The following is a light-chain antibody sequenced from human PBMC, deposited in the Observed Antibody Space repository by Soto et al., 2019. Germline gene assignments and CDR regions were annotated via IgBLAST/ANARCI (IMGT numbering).Light chain of an antibody. V-gene: IGKV3-20*01. Sequence: EIVLTQSPGTLSLSPGERATLSCRASQSVYNNYIAWYQQKPGQAPRTVIYGASSRPTGIPDRFSGSGSGTDFTLTISRLEPEDFAVYYCQQYGSSSTFGQGTRLE. CDR1: QSVYNNY. CDR2: GAS. J-gene: IGKJ5*01. CDR3: QQYGSSST.